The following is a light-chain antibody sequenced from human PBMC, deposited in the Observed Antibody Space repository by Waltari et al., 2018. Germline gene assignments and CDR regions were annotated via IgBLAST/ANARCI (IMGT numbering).Light chain of an antibody. Sequence: QSVLTQPPSVSAAPGQMVSISCSGSSSNIGINSVSWYQKLPETAPKLLLYENFQRPSGIPHPFYGSKSGTSATLDITGLQTGDEGDYYCATWDSSLSAGVFGTGTKVTVL. CDR3: ATWDSSLSAGV. V-gene: IGLV1-51*01. J-gene: IGLJ1*01. CDR2: ENF. CDR1: SSNIGINS.